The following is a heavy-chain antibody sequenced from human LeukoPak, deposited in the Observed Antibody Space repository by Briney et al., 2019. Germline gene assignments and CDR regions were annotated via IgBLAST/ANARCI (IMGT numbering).Heavy chain of an antibody. J-gene: IGHJ4*02. V-gene: IGHV3-23*01. Sequence: GGSLRLSCVASGFIFNNYAMNWVRQAPGKGLEWVSILRAGGDGTYYADSVKGRFTISRDSFKNTLYLQMNSLRAEDTAIYHCAKDGVSSGYHLDYWGQGTLVTVSS. CDR3: AKDGVSSGYHLDY. CDR2: LRAGGDGT. D-gene: IGHD5-12*01. CDR1: GFIFNNYA.